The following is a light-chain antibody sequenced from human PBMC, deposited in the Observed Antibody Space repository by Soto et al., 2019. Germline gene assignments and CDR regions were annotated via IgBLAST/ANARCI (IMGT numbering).Light chain of an antibody. CDR3: AAWDDSLTDYV. CDR2: SNN. V-gene: IGLV1-44*01. Sequence: QSVLTQAPSASETPGQRVTISCSGGSSNIGRNTVNWYQQLPGTATKLLIYSNNRRPSGVPDRFSGSKSGTSASLAISGLQSEDEADYYCAAWDDSLTDYVFGTGTKATVL. J-gene: IGLJ1*01. CDR1: SSNIGRNT.